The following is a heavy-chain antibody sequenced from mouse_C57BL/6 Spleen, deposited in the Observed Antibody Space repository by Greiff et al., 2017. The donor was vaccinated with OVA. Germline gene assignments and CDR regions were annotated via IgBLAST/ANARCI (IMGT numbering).Heavy chain of an antibody. J-gene: IGHJ4*01. CDR2: ISDGGSYT. CDR1: GFTFSSYA. Sequence: EVQLVESGGGLVKPGGSLKLSCAASGFTFSSYAMSWVRQTPEKRLEWVATISDGGSYTYYPDNVKGRFTISRDNAKNNLYLQMSHLKSEDTAMYYCARGALYYYGSSRYAMDYWGQGTSVTVSS. V-gene: IGHV5-4*01. CDR3: ARGALYYYGSSRYAMDY. D-gene: IGHD1-1*01.